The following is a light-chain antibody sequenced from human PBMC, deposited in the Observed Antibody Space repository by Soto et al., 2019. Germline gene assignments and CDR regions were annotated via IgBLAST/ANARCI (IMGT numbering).Light chain of an antibody. CDR2: HVS. CDR3: QQYNTFST. Sequence: DIQMTQSPSTLSASVGDRVTIACRASQTINNWLAWYQQKPGKAPKLPIYHVSTLESGVPSRFSGSGSGTEFTLTISSLQPDDFATYYCQQYNTFSTFGQGTKVDIK. V-gene: IGKV1-5*01. CDR1: QTINNW. J-gene: IGKJ1*01.